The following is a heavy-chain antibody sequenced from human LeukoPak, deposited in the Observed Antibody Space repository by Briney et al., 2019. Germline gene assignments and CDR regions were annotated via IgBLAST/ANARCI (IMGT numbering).Heavy chain of an antibody. D-gene: IGHD3-16*01. J-gene: IGHJ4*02. CDR2: ISGSGGST. CDR1: GFTFSSYA. V-gene: IGHV3-23*01. Sequence: LGGSLRLSCAASGFTFSSYAMSWVRQAPGKGLEWVSAISGSGGSTYYADSVKGRFTISRDNSKNTLYLQMTTLRAEDTAVYYCARDADTSEFFSWLGLWGQGTLVTVSS. CDR3: ARDADTSEFFSWLGL.